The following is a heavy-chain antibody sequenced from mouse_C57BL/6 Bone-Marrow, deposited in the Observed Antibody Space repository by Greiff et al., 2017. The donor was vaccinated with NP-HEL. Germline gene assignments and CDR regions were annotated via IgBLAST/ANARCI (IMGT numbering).Heavy chain of an antibody. Sequence: QVQLQQSGAELVKPGASVKLSCKASGYTFTEYTIHWVKQRSGQGLEWIGWFYPGSGSIKYNEKFKDKATLTADKSSSTVYMELSRLTSEDSAVYCCARHDQEELTGTVRYFDYWGQGTTLTVSA. D-gene: IGHD4-1*01. CDR1: GYTFTEYT. J-gene: IGHJ2*01. CDR2: FYPGSGSI. CDR3: ARHDQEELTGTVRYFDY. V-gene: IGHV1-62-2*01.